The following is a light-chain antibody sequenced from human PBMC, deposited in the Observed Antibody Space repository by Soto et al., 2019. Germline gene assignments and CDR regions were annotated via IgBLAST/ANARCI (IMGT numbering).Light chain of an antibody. CDR3: QSYDSTLDARYV. J-gene: IGLJ1*01. CDR2: GDS. V-gene: IGLV1-40*01. Sequence: QLVLTQPPSVSGAPGQRVTISCTGSGSNIGAGYDVHWYQHRPGTAPKLLVFGDSHRHSGVPDRFSGSKSGTSASLAITGLQAEDEGVYYCQSYDSTLDARYVFGTGTKLTVL. CDR1: GSNIGAGYD.